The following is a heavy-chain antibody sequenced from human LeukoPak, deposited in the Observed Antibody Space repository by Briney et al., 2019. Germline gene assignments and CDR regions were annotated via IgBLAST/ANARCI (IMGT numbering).Heavy chain of an antibody. Sequence: SVKVSCKASGGTFSSYAISWVRQAPGQGLEWMGGIIPMFGTANYAQKFQGRVTITTDESTSTACMELSSLRSEDTAVYYCARDAGSGSYSHGISYYYYMDVWGKGTTVTVSS. CDR3: ARDAGSGSYSHGISYYYYMDV. J-gene: IGHJ6*03. D-gene: IGHD3-10*01. CDR1: GGTFSSYA. CDR2: IIPMFGTA. V-gene: IGHV1-69*05.